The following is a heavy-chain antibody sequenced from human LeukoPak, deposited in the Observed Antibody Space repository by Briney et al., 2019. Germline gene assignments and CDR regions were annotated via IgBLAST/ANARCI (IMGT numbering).Heavy chain of an antibody. J-gene: IGHJ4*02. V-gene: IGHV3-23*01. CDR2: ISGSGHST. D-gene: IGHD3-22*01. CDR3: AKGVDSSGYYQSPFDY. Sequence: GGSLRLSCVASGFTFSSYAMSWVRQAPGKGLEWVSGISGSGHSTYYADSVKGRFTISRDNSKNTLYLQMNSLRAEDTAVYYCAKGVDSSGYYQSPFDYWGQGTLVTVSS. CDR1: GFTFSSYA.